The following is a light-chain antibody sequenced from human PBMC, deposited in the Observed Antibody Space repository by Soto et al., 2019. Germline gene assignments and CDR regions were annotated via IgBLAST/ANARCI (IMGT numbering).Light chain of an antibody. CDR3: CSSTSSSTRI. J-gene: IGLJ1*01. CDR2: EVS. CDR1: SSDVGGFNY. Sequence: QSALTQPASVSGSPGQSITVSCTGTSSDVGGFNYVSWYQQRPGKAPKLMIYEVSNRPSGVPRRFSGSKSGKTASLTIAGLQAEDQADYYCCSSTSSSTRIFGTGTKVTVL. V-gene: IGLV2-14*01.